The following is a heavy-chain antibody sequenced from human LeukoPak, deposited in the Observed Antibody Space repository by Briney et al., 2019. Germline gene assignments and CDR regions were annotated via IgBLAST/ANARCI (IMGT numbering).Heavy chain of an antibody. CDR3: ARGRTGAAALDF. CDR1: GGSFSGHY. J-gene: IGHJ4*02. CDR2: ITHSGST. D-gene: IGHD6-25*01. V-gene: IGHV4-34*01. Sequence: SETLSLTCAVYGGSFSGHYWTWIRQSPGKGLEWIGEITHSGSTNYNPSLKSRLTISVDTFKNQFSLKLTSVSAADTAVYHCARGRTGAAALDFWGPGTLVTVSS.